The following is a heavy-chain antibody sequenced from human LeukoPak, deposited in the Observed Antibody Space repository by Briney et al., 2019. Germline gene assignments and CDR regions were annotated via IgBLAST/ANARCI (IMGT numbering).Heavy chain of an antibody. V-gene: IGHV4-59*08. J-gene: IGHJ6*03. CDR3: AAGALAGPVYFYYIDV. D-gene: IGHD1-1*01. Sequence: SETLSLTHTFSVGPISSYYWSWIRQPPGKGLEWIGSSSYSGSPKYNPSLKRRVTISLDTSKNQFSLKVTSVTAADTALYYCAAGALAGPVYFYYIDVWGRGTTVTVSS. CDR2: SSYSGSP. CDR1: VGPISSYY.